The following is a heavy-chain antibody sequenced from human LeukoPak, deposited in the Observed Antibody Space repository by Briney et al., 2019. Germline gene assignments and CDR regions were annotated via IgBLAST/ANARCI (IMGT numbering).Heavy chain of an antibody. Sequence: PSQTLSLTCTVSGGSITSGPYYWTWIRQHPGEGLEWDGYIHYSGYTSYSPSLKSRLTLSMDTSNNDFSLELTSVTAADTAVYYCAREYLRAFDSWGQGALVTVSS. CDR1: GGSITSGPYY. CDR2: IHYSGYT. CDR3: AREYLRAFDS. J-gene: IGHJ4*02. V-gene: IGHV4-31*03. D-gene: IGHD5/OR15-5a*01.